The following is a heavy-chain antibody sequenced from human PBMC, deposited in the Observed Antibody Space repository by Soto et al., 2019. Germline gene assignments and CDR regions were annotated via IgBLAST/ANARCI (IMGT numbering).Heavy chain of an antibody. CDR1: GYTFASYA. J-gene: IGHJ4*02. CDR3: ARDPPPPAY. Sequence: QVQLVQSGAEVKKPGASVKVSCKASGYTFASYAISWMRQAPGQGLEWMGWISAYNGNTNYAQKLQGRVTMTTDTSTSTAHMELRSMRSDDTAVYYCARDPPPPAYWGQGTLVTVSS. D-gene: IGHD2-2*01. V-gene: IGHV1-18*01. CDR2: ISAYNGNT.